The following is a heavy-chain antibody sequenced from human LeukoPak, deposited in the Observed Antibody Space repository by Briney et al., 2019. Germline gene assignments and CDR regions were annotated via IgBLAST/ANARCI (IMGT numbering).Heavy chain of an antibody. V-gene: IGHV3-23*01. J-gene: IGHJ4*02. CDR1: GFTFSSYA. CDR3: ARALGKYQLPFDY. CDR2: ISGSGGST. Sequence: GGSLRLSCAASGFTFSSYAMSWVRQAPGKGLEWVSAISGSGGSTYYADSVKGRFTISRDNAKNSLYLQMNSLRAEDTAVYYCARALGKYQLPFDYWGQGTLVTVSS. D-gene: IGHD2-2*01.